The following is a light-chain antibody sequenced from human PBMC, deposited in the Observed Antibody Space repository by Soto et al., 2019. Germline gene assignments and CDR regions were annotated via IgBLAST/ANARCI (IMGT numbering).Light chain of an antibody. Sequence: QSVLTQPASVSGSPGQSITISCTGTSSDVGGYKYVSWYQQHPGKAPKLMIYEVSYRPSGVSNRFSGSKSGNTASLIISGLQAEDEADYYCLLSYNDVRIFGGGTKLTVL. J-gene: IGLJ2*01. V-gene: IGLV2-14*01. CDR1: SSDVGGYKY. CDR2: EVS. CDR3: LLSYNDVRI.